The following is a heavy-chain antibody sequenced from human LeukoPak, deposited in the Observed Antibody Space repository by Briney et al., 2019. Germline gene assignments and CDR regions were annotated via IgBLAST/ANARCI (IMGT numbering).Heavy chain of an antibody. J-gene: IGHJ4*02. CDR1: GGSFSGYY. Sequence: SETLSLTCAVYGGSFSGYYWSWIRQPPGKGLEWIGEINHSGSTNYNPSLKSRVTISVDTSKNQFSLKLSSVTAADTAVYYCARRWYYYGSGSSPRGHYFDYWGQGTLVTVSS. CDR2: INHSGST. D-gene: IGHD3-10*01. V-gene: IGHV4-34*01. CDR3: ARRWYYYGSGSSPRGHYFDY.